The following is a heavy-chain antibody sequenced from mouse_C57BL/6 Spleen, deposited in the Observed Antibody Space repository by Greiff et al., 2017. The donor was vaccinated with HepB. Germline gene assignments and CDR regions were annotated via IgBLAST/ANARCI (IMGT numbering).Heavy chain of an antibody. CDR3: ARGLRGSLWYFDV. J-gene: IGHJ1*03. V-gene: IGHV1-22*01. CDR1: GYTFTDYN. CDR2: INPNNGGT. Sequence: EVQLQQSGPELVKPGASVKMSCKASGYTFTDYNMHWVKQSHGKSLEWIGYINPNNGGTSYNQKFKGKATLTVNKSSSTAYMELSSLTSEDSAVYYCARGLRGSLWYFDVWGTGTTVTVSS. D-gene: IGHD3-1*01.